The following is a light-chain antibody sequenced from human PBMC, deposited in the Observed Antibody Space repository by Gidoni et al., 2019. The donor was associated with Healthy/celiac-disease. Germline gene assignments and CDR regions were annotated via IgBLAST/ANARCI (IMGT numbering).Light chain of an antibody. CDR3: QQYGSSPLT. V-gene: IGKV3-20*01. CDR1: QSVSSSY. J-gene: IGKJ4*01. CDR2: GAS. Sequence: EIVLTQSPGTLSLSPGERATLSCRASQSVSSSYLAWYQQKPGQAPRLLIYGASSRATGIPDRFSGSGSGTDFTSTISRLEPEDFAVYYCQQYGSSPLTFXGXTKVXIK.